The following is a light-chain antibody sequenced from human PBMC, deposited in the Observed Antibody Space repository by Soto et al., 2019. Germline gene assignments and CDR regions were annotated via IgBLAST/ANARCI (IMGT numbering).Light chain of an antibody. CDR2: DVS. CDR3: GSSAGTYSDV. V-gene: IGLV2-11*01. Sequence: QSALTQPRSVSGSPGQSVTISCTGTSSDVGGYNYVSWYQQHPGKAPKVMIYDVSKRPSGVPDRFSGSKSGNTASLTISGPQAEDEADYYCGSSAGTYSDVFGTGTKVTVL. CDR1: SSDVGGYNY. J-gene: IGLJ1*01.